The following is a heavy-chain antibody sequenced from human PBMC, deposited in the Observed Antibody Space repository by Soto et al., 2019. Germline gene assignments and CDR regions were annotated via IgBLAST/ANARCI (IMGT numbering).Heavy chain of an antibody. CDR2: ISGTGDKS. CDR1: GFTFTGSA. Sequence: EVQVLESGGGLVQPGGSLRLSCAASGFTFTGSAMSWVRQAPGKGLEWVSTISGTGDKSFYADSVKGRFTISRDSSKTTLYLQLNSLRDDDTALYYCVKGVYSSGSDFFDYWGQGTPVTVSS. V-gene: IGHV3-23*01. J-gene: IGHJ4*02. CDR3: VKGVYSSGSDFFDY. D-gene: IGHD4-4*01.